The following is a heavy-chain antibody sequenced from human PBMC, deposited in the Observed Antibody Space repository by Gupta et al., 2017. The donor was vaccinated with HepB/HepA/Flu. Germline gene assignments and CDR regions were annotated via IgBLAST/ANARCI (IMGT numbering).Heavy chain of an antibody. V-gene: IGHV1-69*01. Sequence: QVQLVQSGAEVKKPGSSVKVSCKASGGPFSSYAISWVRQAPGQGLEWMGGIIPIFGTANYAQKFQGRVTITADESTSTAYMELSSLRSEDTAVYYCASRPDYGGNSGIDYWGQGTLVTVSS. D-gene: IGHD4-23*01. CDR2: IIPIFGTA. CDR1: GGPFSSYA. CDR3: ASRPDYGGNSGIDY. J-gene: IGHJ4*02.